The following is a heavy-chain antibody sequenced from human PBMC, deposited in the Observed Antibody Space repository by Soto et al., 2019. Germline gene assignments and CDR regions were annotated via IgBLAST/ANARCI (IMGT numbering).Heavy chain of an antibody. CDR3: ARGASLYSYQLLFEDYYYYYMDV. Sequence: ASVKVSCKASGYTFTSYDINWVRQATGQGLEWMGWMNPNSGNTGYAQKFQGRVTMTRNTSISTAYMELGSLRSEDTAVYYCARGASLYSYQLLFEDYYYYYMDVWGKGTTVTVSS. CDR1: GYTFTSYD. J-gene: IGHJ6*03. V-gene: IGHV1-8*01. CDR2: MNPNSGNT. D-gene: IGHD2-2*01.